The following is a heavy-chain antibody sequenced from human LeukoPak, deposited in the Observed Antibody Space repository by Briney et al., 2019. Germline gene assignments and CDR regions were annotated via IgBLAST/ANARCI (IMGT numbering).Heavy chain of an antibody. D-gene: IGHD3-3*01. CDR2: ISGSGSGGST. CDR1: GFTFNAYA. V-gene: IGHV3-23*01. Sequence: GGSLRLSCAASGFTFNAYAMRWVRQAPGKGLEWVSGISGSGSGGSTYYADSVKGRFTISRDNSKNTLYLQMNSLRAEDTAVYYCAKPLNYDFWSGYHDAFDIWGQGTMVTVSS. J-gene: IGHJ3*02. CDR3: AKPLNYDFWSGYHDAFDI.